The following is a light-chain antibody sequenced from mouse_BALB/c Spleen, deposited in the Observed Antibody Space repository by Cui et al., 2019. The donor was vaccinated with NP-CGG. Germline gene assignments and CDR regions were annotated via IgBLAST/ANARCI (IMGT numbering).Light chain of an antibody. CDR3: ALWYSNHWV. CDR1: TGAVTTTTY. CDR2: GTN. J-gene: IGLJ1*01. V-gene: IGLV1*01. Sequence: QAVVTQESALTTSPGETVTLTCRSITGAVTTTTYANWVQEKPDHLFTGLIGGTNNRAPGVPARFSGSLIGDKAALTITGAQTEDEAIYFCALWYSNHWVFGGGTKLTVL.